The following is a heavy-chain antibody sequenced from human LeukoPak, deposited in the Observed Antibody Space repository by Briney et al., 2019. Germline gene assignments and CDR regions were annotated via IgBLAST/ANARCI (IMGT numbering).Heavy chain of an antibody. CDR3: ARLDRSGGASDAIDY. J-gene: IGHJ4*02. V-gene: IGHV4-59*08. CDR2: IYNSGST. CDR1: GGSISSYY. D-gene: IGHD3-10*01. Sequence: SETLSLTCTVSGGSISSYYWIWIRQPPGKGLEWTGYIYNSGSTKYNPSLKSRLSISVDPSKNQFSLRLSSVTAADTAVYYCARLDRSGGASDAIDYWGQGTLVTVSS.